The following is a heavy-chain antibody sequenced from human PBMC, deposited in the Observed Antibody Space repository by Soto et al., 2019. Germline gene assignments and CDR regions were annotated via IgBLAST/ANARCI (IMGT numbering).Heavy chain of an antibody. CDR3: AKDSHGPIVVVPADYFDY. V-gene: IGHV3-30*18. CDR2: ISYDGSNK. Sequence: GGSLRLSCAASGFTFSSYGMHWVRQAPGKGLEWVAVISYDGSNKYYADSVKGRFTISRDNSKNTLYPQMNSLRAEDTAVYYCAKDSHGPIVVVPADYFDYWGQGTLVTVSS. CDR1: GFTFSSYG. J-gene: IGHJ4*02. D-gene: IGHD2-2*01.